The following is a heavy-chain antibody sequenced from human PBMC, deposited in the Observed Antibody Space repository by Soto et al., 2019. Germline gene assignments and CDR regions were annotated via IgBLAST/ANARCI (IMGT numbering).Heavy chain of an antibody. CDR1: GYTFTSYY. Sequence: QVQLVQSGAEVKKPGASVKVSCKASGYTFTSYYMHWVRQAPGQGLEWMGIINPSGGSTSYAQKFQGRVTMTRXXTXSXADMELSSLRSEDTAVYYCAGGDQGAARSSAFGFDPWGQGTLVTVSS. CDR3: AGGDQGAARSSAFGFDP. D-gene: IGHD6-6*01. J-gene: IGHJ5*02. V-gene: IGHV1-46*01. CDR2: INPSGGST.